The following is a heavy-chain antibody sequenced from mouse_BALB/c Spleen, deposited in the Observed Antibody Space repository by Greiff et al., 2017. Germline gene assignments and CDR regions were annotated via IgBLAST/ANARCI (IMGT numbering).Heavy chain of an antibody. Sequence: QVQLQQSGPELVKPGASVKMSCKASGYTFTDYVISWVKQRTGQGLEWIGEIYPGSGSTYYNEKFKGKATLTADKSANTAYMQLSSLTSEDSAVYFCASLNVWLTGTEGFAYWGQGTLVTVSA. CDR2: IYPGSGST. V-gene: IGHV1-77*01. D-gene: IGHD4-1*01. CDR3: ASLNVWLTGTEGFAY. J-gene: IGHJ3*01. CDR1: GYTFTDYV.